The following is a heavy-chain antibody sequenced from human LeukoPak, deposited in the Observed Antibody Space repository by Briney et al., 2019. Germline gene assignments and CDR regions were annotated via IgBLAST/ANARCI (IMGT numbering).Heavy chain of an antibody. Sequence: SETLSLTCTVSGGSIGSSSYYWDWIRQPPGKGLEWIGNIYYSGSTYYNPSLKSRVTISVDTSKNQFSLKLSSVTAADTAVYYCASLYSSSSKYWGQGTLVTVSS. CDR2: IYYSGST. CDR3: ASLYSSSSKY. J-gene: IGHJ4*02. CDR1: GGSIGSSSYY. V-gene: IGHV4-39*01. D-gene: IGHD6-6*01.